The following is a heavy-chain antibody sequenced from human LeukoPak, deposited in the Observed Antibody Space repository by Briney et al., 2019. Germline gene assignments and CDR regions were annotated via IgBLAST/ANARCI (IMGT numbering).Heavy chain of an antibody. Sequence: GGSLRLSCAASGLTFSSQAINWVRQAPGKGLEWVSSITSSSYIYYTDSVKGRFTISRDNAKNSLYLQMNSLRAEDTAVYYCARDQSRLYGYWGQGTLVTVSS. CDR3: ARDQSRLYGY. CDR2: ITSSSYI. V-gene: IGHV3-21*01. CDR1: GLTFSSQA. D-gene: IGHD2-8*01. J-gene: IGHJ4*02.